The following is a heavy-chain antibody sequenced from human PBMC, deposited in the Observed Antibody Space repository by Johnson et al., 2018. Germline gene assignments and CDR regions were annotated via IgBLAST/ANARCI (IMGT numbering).Heavy chain of an antibody. D-gene: IGHD3-22*01. CDR3: PSSLGLDSSGYYFGAFQH. V-gene: IGHV3-23*04. J-gene: IGHJ1*01. CDR2: ISGSGGST. Sequence: VQLVQSGGGLVQPGGSLRLSCAASRFTFSSYAMSWVRQAPGKGLEWVSAISGSGGSTYYADSVKGRFTISRDNSKKTLYLQMNSLRAGDTAVYYCPSSLGLDSSGYYFGAFQHWGQGTLVTVSS. CDR1: RFTFSSYA.